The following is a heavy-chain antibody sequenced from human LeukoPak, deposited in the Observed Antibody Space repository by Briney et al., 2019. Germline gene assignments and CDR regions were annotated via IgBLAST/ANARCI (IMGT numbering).Heavy chain of an antibody. V-gene: IGHV4-39*01. Sequence: SETLSLTCCVSGGSISSDSFYWGWIRQPPGKGLEWIGSMYYSGSTYYNPSLKSRVTISVDTSKNQFSLKLSSVTAADTAVYYCARWTKNYFDYWGQGTLVTVSS. J-gene: IGHJ4*02. CDR2: MYYSGST. CDR1: GGSISSDSFY. D-gene: IGHD3/OR15-3a*01. CDR3: ARWTKNYFDY.